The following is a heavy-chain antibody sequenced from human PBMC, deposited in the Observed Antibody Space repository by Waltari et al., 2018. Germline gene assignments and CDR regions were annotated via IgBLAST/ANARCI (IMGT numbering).Heavy chain of an antibody. J-gene: IGHJ1*01. D-gene: IGHD3-22*01. V-gene: IGHV3-53*02. Sequence: EVQLVETGGGLIQPGGSLRLSCAASGFTVSRNYMNWVRQAPGKGLEWVSVIYTSGSTYYADSVKGRFTISRDISKNTLYLQMNSLRGEDTDVYYGARDGGLHYDSSGSSEYLQDWGQGTLVTVSS. CDR1: GFTVSRNY. CDR3: ARDGGLHYDSSGSSEYLQD. CDR2: IYTSGST.